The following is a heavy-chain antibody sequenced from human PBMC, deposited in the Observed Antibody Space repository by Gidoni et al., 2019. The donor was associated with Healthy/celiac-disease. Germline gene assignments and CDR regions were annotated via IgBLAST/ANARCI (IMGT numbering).Heavy chain of an antibody. J-gene: IGHJ4*02. D-gene: IGHD3-3*01. V-gene: IGHV3-33*01. CDR2: IWYDGSNK. CDR3: ARDQYYDFWSPTGDNFDY. CDR1: GVTCSSYG. Sequence: QVQLVESGGGVVQPGRSLRLSGAASGVTCSSYGMHWVRQAPGKGMEWVAVIWYDGSNKYYADSVKGRFPISRDNSKNTLYLQMNSLRAEDTAVYYCARDQYYDFWSPTGDNFDYWGQGTLVTVSS.